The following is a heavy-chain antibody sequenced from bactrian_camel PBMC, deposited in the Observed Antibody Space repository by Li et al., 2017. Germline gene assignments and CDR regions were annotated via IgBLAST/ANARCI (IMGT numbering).Heavy chain of an antibody. CDR2: IDSDGGT. J-gene: IGHJ6*01. V-gene: IGHV3S26*01. D-gene: IGHD2*01. Sequence: HVQLVESGGDSVETGGSLRLSCRASIDPYDSFCMAWFRQAPGKEREGVASIDSDGGTSYAASVRGRFTISNDKSRMTVHLQMDNLKAEDTATYYCAARVAFRRGGYCYPTQPDFGAVGQGTQVTVS. CDR1: IDPYDSFC. CDR3: AARVAFRRGGYCYPTQPDFGA.